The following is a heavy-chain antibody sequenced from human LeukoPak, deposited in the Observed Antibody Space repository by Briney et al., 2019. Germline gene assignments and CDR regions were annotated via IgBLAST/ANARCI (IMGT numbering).Heavy chain of an antibody. D-gene: IGHD4-17*01. CDR3: AGFRWTTTSVDY. V-gene: IGHV3-7*01. Sequence: GGSLRLSCAASGFTFSNYWMTWVRQAPGKGLEWVASIKQDGSDKYYVDSVKGRCTISRDNAKKSLYLQMNSLRAEDTAVYYCAGFRWTTTSVDYWGQGTLVTVSS. J-gene: IGHJ4*02. CDR1: GFTFSNYW. CDR2: IKQDGSDK.